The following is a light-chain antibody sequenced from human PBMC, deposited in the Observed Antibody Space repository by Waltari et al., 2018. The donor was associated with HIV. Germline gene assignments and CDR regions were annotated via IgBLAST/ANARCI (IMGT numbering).Light chain of an antibody. CDR2: DVN. Sequence: QSALTQPPAASGPRGQSVTTSCTRTSSDSVAHHYVSWYQQYPGMAPKLIIYDVNKRPSGLPERCSRSKSGNTASLPVSELQAEEEADFYCSSYAGSAVVFGGGTKLTVL. CDR1: SSDSVAHHY. J-gene: IGLJ2*01. CDR3: SSYAGSAVV. V-gene: IGLV2-8*01.